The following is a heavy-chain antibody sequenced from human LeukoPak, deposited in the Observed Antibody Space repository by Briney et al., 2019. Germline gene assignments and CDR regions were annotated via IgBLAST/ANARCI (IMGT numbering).Heavy chain of an antibody. V-gene: IGHV4-59*08. CDR2: IFNSGNT. Sequence: SETLSLTCTVSGDSISSYYWSWIRQPPGKGLEWIGNIFNSGNTNYSPSLKSRVTISVDMSRNQFSLKLSSVTAADTAVYYCARTGYHGLQGYYWGQGTLVTVSS. D-gene: IGHD2-2*01. J-gene: IGHJ4*02. CDR3: ARTGYHGLQGYY. CDR1: GDSISSYY.